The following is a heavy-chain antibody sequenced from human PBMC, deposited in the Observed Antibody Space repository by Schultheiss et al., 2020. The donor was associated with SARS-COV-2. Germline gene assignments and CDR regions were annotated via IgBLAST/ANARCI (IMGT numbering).Heavy chain of an antibody. D-gene: IGHD4-17*01. CDR1: GFTFSSYA. Sequence: GGSLRLSCAASGFTFSSYAMSWVRQAPGKGLEWVSYISSSGSTIYYADSVKGRFTISRDNAKNSLYLQMNSLRAEDTAVYYCAKDESTVTTGNFDYWGQGTLVTVSS. J-gene: IGHJ4*02. CDR3: AKDESTVTTGNFDY. CDR2: ISSSGSTI. V-gene: IGHV3-48*04.